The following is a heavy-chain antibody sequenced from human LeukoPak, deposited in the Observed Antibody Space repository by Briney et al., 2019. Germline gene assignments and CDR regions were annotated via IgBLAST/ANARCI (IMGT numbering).Heavy chain of an antibody. CDR1: GDSVSSNSVT. CDR2: TYYRSTWYN. Sequence: SQTLSLTCAISGDSVSSNSVTWNWIRQSPSRGLEWLGRTYYRSTWYNDYAVSVRGRITVNLDTSKNQFSLHLNSVTPEDTAVYCCARRLTQYDCFDPWGQGILVTVSS. CDR3: ARRLTQYDCFDP. V-gene: IGHV6-1*01. D-gene: IGHD2-2*01. J-gene: IGHJ5*02.